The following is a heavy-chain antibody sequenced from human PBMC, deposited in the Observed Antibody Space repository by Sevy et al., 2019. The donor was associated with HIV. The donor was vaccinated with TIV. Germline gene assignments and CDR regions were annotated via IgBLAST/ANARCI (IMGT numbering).Heavy chain of an antibody. CDR3: ARDRRFCGNECYLYYYYGMDV. CDR1: GFNVNDNY. J-gene: IGHJ6*02. Sequence: GGSLRLSCAASGFNVNDNYMTCVRQAPGKGLEWVSIIHADGSSYYADSVKGRFTMSRDDSKNIVNLQMNSLRADDTAVYYCARDRRFCGNECYLYYYYGMDVWGQGTAVTVSS. D-gene: IGHD3-16*02. V-gene: IGHV3-53*01. CDR2: IHADGSS.